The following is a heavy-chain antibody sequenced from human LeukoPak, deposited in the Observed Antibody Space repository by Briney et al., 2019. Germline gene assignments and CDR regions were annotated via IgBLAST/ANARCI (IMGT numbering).Heavy chain of an antibody. CDR3: ASIVGGTSIDY. D-gene: IGHD1-26*01. CDR1: GFTFSDSA. V-gene: IGHV3-73*01. CDR2: IRSKAKSYAT. J-gene: IGHJ4*02. Sequence: GGSLKLSCAASGFTFSDSAMHWVRPASGKGLEWIGCIRSKAKSYATAYVESVKGRFTISRDDSKSTAYLQMNSLKTEDTAVYYCASIVGGTSIDYWGQGTLVTVSS.